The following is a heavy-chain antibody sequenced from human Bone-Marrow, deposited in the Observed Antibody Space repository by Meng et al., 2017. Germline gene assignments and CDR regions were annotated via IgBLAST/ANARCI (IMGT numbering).Heavy chain of an antibody. Sequence: SVNVSCKASGGTFSSYSISWVRQAPGQGLEWMGRIIPVLGIANYEQKFQGRVTITADKSTSTAYMELSSLRSEDTAVYYCASQYSSSWYTIDYWGQGTLVTVSS. J-gene: IGHJ4*02. V-gene: IGHV1-69*02. CDR1: GGTFSSYS. CDR3: ASQYSSSWYTIDY. D-gene: IGHD6-13*01. CDR2: IIPVLGIA.